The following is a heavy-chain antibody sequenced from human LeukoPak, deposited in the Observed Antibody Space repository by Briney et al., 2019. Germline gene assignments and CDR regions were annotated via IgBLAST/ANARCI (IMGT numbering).Heavy chain of an antibody. CDR2: FYYSGNT. D-gene: IGHD6-19*01. J-gene: IGHJ4*02. CDR3: ATKQWLVRENYFDY. V-gene: IGHV4-39*01. CDR1: GGSISSTGYY. Sequence: SETLSLTCTASGGSISSTGYYWGWIRQPPGKGLEWIGDFYYSGNTYYNPSLKSRVTISVDTSKNQFSLKLSSVTAADTAVYYCATKQWLVRENYFDYWGQGILVTVSS.